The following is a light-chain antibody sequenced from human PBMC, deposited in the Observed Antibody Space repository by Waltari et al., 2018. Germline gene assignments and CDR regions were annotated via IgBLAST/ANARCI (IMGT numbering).Light chain of an antibody. CDR1: QSIGRS. V-gene: IGKV3-20*01. Sequence: VLTQSPGTLSLSPGERVTLSCRASQSIGRSLVWYQQRPGQAPRLLIYGASIRATGVTDRFSGSGSGTDFSLTISRLDPEDFAVYFCQKYERLPATFGQGTKVEI. CDR2: GAS. J-gene: IGKJ1*01. CDR3: QKYERLPAT.